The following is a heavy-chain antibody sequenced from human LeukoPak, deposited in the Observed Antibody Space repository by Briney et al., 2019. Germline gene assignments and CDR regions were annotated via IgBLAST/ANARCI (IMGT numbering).Heavy chain of an antibody. Sequence: GGSLRLPRAASGFNFSSHWMHWVRQAPREGLVGVSRLHSDGSSTSYADCVKGRFTISRDNAKNTLYLQMNSLRAEDTAVYYCARDHRGDGYLYYYYYLDVWGKGTTVTISS. CDR1: GFNFSSHW. CDR3: ARDHRGDGYLYYYYYLDV. J-gene: IGHJ6*03. CDR2: LHSDGSST. V-gene: IGHV3-74*01. D-gene: IGHD5-24*01.